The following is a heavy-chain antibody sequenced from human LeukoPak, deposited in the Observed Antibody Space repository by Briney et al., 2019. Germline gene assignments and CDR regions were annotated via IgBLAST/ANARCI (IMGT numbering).Heavy chain of an antibody. CDR1: GGSISSYY. CDR2: IYYSGST. D-gene: IGHD5-18*01. V-gene: IGHV4-59*01. Sequence: SETLSLTCTVSGGSISSYYWSWIRQPPGKGLEWIGYIYYSGSTNYNPSLKSRVTISVDTSKNQFSLKLSSVTAADTAVYYCARLDTAMVLDYWGQGTLVTVSS. J-gene: IGHJ4*02. CDR3: ARLDTAMVLDY.